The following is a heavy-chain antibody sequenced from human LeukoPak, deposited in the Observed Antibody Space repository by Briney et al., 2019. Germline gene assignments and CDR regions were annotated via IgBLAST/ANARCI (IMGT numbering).Heavy chain of an antibody. J-gene: IGHJ4*02. CDR2: IYHNGNT. V-gene: IGHV4-38-2*01. D-gene: IGHD5-18*01. Sequence: SETLSLTCAVSGYSISSGYYWGWIRQPPGKGLEWIGTIYHNGNTYYNPSLKSRVTISVDTSKNQFSLKLSSVTAADSAVYYCARVRYNYGDSDYWGQGTLVTVSS. CDR1: GYSISSGYY. CDR3: ARVRYNYGDSDY.